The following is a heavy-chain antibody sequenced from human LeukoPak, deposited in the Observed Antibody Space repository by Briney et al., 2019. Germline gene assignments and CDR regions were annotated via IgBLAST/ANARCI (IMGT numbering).Heavy chain of an antibody. V-gene: IGHV7-4-1*02. Sequence: ASVKVSCKASGYIFTSYAMNWVRQAPGQGLEWMGWINTNTGNPTYAQGFTGRFVFSLDTSVSTAYLQISGLKAEDTAVYYCARDLTDYYDSSGSQIFQHWGQGTLVTVSS. J-gene: IGHJ1*01. CDR2: INTNTGNP. CDR3: ARDLTDYYDSSGSQIFQH. D-gene: IGHD3-22*01. CDR1: GYIFTSYA.